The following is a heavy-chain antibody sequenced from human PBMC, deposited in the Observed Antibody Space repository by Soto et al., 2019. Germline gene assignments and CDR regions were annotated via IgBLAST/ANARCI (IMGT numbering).Heavy chain of an antibody. V-gene: IGHV1-18*01. J-gene: IGHJ4*02. CDR2: ISAYNGNT. CDR3: ARDSIVGATEALDD. CDR1: GYPFPSYG. D-gene: IGHD1-26*01. Sequence: ASVKVSCKASGYPFPSYGISWGRQAPGQGLEWMGWISAYNGNTNYAQKLQGRVTMTTDTSTSTAYMDLRSLRSDDTAVYYCARDSIVGATEALDDWGQGTLVTVSS.